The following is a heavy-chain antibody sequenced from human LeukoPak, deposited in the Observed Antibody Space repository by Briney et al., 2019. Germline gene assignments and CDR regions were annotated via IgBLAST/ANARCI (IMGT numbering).Heavy chain of an antibody. CDR2: ISSSGST. V-gene: IGHV4-39*01. Sequence: PSETLSLTCSVPGDSISSSSYSWGWIRQPPGKGLEWIGSISSSGSTYYTPSLKSRVTISVDTSKNQFSLKLSSVTAADTAVYYCGRQWNYYFDYWGQGTLVTVSS. D-gene: IGHD1-1*01. CDR3: GRQWNYYFDY. J-gene: IGHJ4*02. CDR1: GDSISSSSYS.